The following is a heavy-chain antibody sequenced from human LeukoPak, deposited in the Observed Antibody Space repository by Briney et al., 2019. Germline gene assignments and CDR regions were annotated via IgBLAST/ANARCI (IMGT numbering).Heavy chain of an antibody. V-gene: IGHV3-48*01. D-gene: IGHD3-10*01. CDR2: ISSSSSNI. J-gene: IGHJ4*02. CDR3: ARERDYFGSGSYLDY. Sequence: GGSLRLSCAASGFSFSTYNMNWVRQSPGKGLEWVSCISSSSSNIFYADSVKGRFTISRDNAKNSLYLQMNSLRAEDTAVYYCARERDYFGSGSYLDYWGQGTLVTVSS. CDR1: GFSFSTYN.